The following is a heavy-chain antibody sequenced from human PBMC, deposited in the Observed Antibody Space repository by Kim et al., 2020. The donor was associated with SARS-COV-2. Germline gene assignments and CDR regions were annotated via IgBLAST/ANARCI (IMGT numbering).Heavy chain of an antibody. CDR3: YPIDYGELDY. D-gene: IGHD4-17*01. Sequence: STYYADSVKGQFTISRDNSKNTLYLQMNSLRAEDTAVYYCYPIDYGELDYWGQGTLVTVSS. CDR2: ST. V-gene: IGHV3-23*01. J-gene: IGHJ4*02.